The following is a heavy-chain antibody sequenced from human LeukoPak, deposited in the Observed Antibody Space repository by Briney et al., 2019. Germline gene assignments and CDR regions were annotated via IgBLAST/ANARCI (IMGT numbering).Heavy chain of an antibody. V-gene: IGHV3-23*01. D-gene: IGHD2-2*02. J-gene: IGHJ3*01. CDR2: VSAAGNTK. CDR1: GFTFSNYG. CDR3: ARDLYTERGDL. Sequence: GGSLRLSCVASGFTFSNYGMSWVRQAPGKGLEWVSLVSAAGNTKHYAESVKVRFTISRDNSKNTLYLQMNSLTAEDTAIYYCARDLYTERGDLWGQGTMVTVSS.